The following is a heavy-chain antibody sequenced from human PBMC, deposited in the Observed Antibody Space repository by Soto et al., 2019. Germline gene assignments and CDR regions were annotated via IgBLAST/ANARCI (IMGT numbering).Heavy chain of an antibody. J-gene: IGHJ4*02. D-gene: IGHD2-21*02. CDR3: ARSIVVVTAADY. Sequence: GASVKVSCKASGYTFTSYAMHWVRQAPGQGLEWMGRIIPSLEISNYSQKFQGRVTVTADKSTSTAYMELSSLRSEDTAVYYCARSIVVVTAADYWGQGTLVTVSS. V-gene: IGHV1-69*04. CDR1: GYTFTSYA. CDR2: IIPSLEIS.